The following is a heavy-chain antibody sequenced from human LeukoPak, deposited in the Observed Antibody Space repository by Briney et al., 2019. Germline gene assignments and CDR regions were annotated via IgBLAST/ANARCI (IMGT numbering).Heavy chain of an antibody. J-gene: IGHJ4*02. CDR2: ISGWGGDT. V-gene: IGHV3-23*01. D-gene: IGHD6-19*01. CDR1: GFTFTSYA. Sequence: GGSLRLSCTASGFTFTSYAMTWVRQPPGKGLEWVSSISGWGGDTYYADSVKGRFTISRDNAKNSLYLQMNSLRAEDTAVYYCARSELEAVAGTGDYWGQGTLVTVSS. CDR3: ARSELEAVAGTGDY.